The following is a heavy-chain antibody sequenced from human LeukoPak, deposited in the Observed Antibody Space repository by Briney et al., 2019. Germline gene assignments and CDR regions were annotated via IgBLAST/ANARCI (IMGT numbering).Heavy chain of an antibody. CDR1: GYSFTSYW. D-gene: IGHD3-22*01. CDR2: IDPSDSYT. CDR3: ARQGDLVVGSSGTYYYYYGMDV. V-gene: IGHV5-10-1*01. Sequence: PGGSLRLSCKGSGYSFTSYWISWVRQMPGKGLEWMGRIDPSDSYTNYSPSFQGHVTISADKSISTAYLQWSSLKASDTAMYYCARQGDLVVGSSGTYYYYYGMDVWGQGTTVTVSS. J-gene: IGHJ6*02.